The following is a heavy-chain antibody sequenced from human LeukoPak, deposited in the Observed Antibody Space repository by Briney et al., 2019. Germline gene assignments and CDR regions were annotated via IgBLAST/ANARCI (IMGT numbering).Heavy chain of an antibody. CDR2: INGDGTQK. D-gene: IGHD3-10*01. J-gene: IGHJ4*02. V-gene: IGHV3-7*03. Sequence: GGSLRLSCEASGFTFSSYSMNWVRQAPGKGLEWVAAINGDGTQKFYVDSMEGRFTISRDNAKNSLYLQMNSLRAEDTAVYYCARGDRGGDWGQGTLVTVSS. CDR3: ARGDRGGD. CDR1: GFTFSSYS.